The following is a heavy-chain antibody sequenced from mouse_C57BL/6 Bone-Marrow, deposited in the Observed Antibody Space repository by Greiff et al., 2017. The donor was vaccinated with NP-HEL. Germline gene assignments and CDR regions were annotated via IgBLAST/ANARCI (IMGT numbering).Heavy chain of an antibody. D-gene: IGHD1-1*01. J-gene: IGHJ3*01. CDR3: AKRGYGSGAWFAY. V-gene: IGHV1-81*01. Sequence: QVHVKQSGAELARPGASVKLSCKASGYTFTSYGISWVKQRTGQGLEWIGEIYPRSGNTYYNEKFKGKATLTADKSSSTAYMEPRSLTSEDSAVYFCAKRGYGSGAWFAYWGQGTLVTVSA. CDR1: GYTFTSYG. CDR2: IYPRSGNT.